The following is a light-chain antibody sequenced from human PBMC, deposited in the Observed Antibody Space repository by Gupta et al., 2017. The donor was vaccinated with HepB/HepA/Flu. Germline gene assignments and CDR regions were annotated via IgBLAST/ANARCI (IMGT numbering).Light chain of an antibody. CDR1: SSDVGGYNY. J-gene: IGLJ1*01. V-gene: IGLV2-14*01. CDR3: SSYTSSSTLRV. CDR2: DVS. Sequence: QSALTQPASVSGSPGQSITIPCTGPSSDVGGYNYVSWYQQHPGKAPKLMIYDVSNRPSGVSNRFSGSESGNTASLTISGLQAEDEADYYCSSYTSSSTLRVFGTGTKVTVL.